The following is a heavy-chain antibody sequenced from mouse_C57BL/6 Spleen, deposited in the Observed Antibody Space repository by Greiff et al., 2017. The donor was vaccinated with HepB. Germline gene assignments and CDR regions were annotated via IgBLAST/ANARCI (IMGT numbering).Heavy chain of an antibody. CDR1: GYTFTSYW. CDR2: IDPNSGGT. CDR3: ARLGPDYFDY. D-gene: IGHD4-1*01. Sequence: QVQLQQPGAELVKPGASVKLSCKASGYTFTSYWMHWVKQRPGRGLEGIGRIDPNSGGTRYNEKFKSKATLTVDKPSSTAYMQLSSLTSEDSAVYYCARLGPDYFDYWGQGTTLTVSS. V-gene: IGHV1-72*01. J-gene: IGHJ2*01.